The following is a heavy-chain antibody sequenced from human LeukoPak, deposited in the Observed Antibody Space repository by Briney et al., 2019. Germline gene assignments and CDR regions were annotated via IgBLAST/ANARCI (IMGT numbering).Heavy chain of an antibody. D-gene: IGHD4-23*01. Sequence: ASVKVSCKVSGYTLTELSMHWVRQAPGKGLEWVGGFDPEDGETIYAQKFQGRVTMTEDTSTDTAYMELSSLRSEDTAVYYCATESSVGNPYYYYGMDVWGQGTTVTVSS. J-gene: IGHJ6*02. CDR1: GYTLTELS. V-gene: IGHV1-24*01. CDR2: FDPEDGET. CDR3: ATESSVGNPYYYYGMDV.